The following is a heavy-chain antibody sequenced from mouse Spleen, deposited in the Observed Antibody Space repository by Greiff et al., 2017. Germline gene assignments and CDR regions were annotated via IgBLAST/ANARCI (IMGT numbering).Heavy chain of an antibody. V-gene: IGHV1-69*01. D-gene: IGHD2-1*01. CDR3: AGVYYGNYPWFAY. CDR2: IDPSDSYT. J-gene: IGHJ3*01. CDR1: GYTFTSYW. Sequence: QVQLQQPGAELVMPGASVKLSCKASGYTFTSYWMHWVKQRPGQGLEWIGEIDPSDSYTNYNQKFKGKATLTVDKSSSTAYMQLSSLTSEDSAVYYCAGVYYGNYPWFAYWGQGTLVTVSA.